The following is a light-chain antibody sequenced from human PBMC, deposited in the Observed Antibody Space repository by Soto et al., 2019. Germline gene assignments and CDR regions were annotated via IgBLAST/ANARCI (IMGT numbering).Light chain of an antibody. Sequence: QSALTQPASVSGSPGQSITISCTGASSDVGDYSYVSWYQHHPGQAPELLIYEVSNRPSGVSHRFSGSKSGNTASLTISGLQAEDEADYYCSSFTISRNTVIFGGGTKLTVL. CDR1: SSDVGDYSY. CDR3: SSFTISRNTVI. J-gene: IGLJ2*01. CDR2: EVS. V-gene: IGLV2-14*01.